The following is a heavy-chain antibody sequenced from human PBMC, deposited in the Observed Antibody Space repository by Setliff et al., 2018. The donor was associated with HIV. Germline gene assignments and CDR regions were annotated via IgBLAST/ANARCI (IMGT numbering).Heavy chain of an antibody. CDR2: ISTFDGNT. J-gene: IGHJ4*02. V-gene: IGHV1-18*01. Sequence: ASVKVSCKASGYNFFSYGISWVRQAPGQGLEWMGWISTFDGNTDYAQNVPDRVTMTTDTSTSTVYMELRSLRSDDTAVYYCARVPGDYGDNPIDYWGQGTLVTVSS. CDR1: GYNFFSYG. D-gene: IGHD4-17*01. CDR3: ARVPGDYGDNPIDY.